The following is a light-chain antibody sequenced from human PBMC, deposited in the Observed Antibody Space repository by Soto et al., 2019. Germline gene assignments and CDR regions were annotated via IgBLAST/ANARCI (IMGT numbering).Light chain of an antibody. CDR1: SSDVGGYNY. V-gene: IGLV2-14*01. Sequence: QPVLTQPASVSGSPGQSIAISCTGTSSDVGGYNYVSWYQQHPGKAPKLMVYDVSNRPSGVSNHFSGSKSGNTASLTISGIQAEDEADYYCSSYTSSCTYVFGTGTKLTVL. J-gene: IGLJ1*01. CDR3: SSYTSSCTYV. CDR2: DVS.